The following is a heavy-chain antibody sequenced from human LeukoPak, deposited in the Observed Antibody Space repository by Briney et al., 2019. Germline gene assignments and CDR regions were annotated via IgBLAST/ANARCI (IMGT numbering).Heavy chain of an antibody. J-gene: IGHJ4*02. V-gene: IGHV1-2*06. Sequence: ASVKASCKASGYTFTGYYMHWVRQAPGQGLEWMGRINPNSGGTNYAQKFQGRVTMTRDTSISTAYMELSRLRSDDTAVYYCARDLSSTYDFWSGYYTGEVDYWGQGTLVTVSS. CDR3: ARDLSSTYDFWSGYYTGEVDY. CDR2: INPNSGGT. D-gene: IGHD3-3*01. CDR1: GYTFTGYY.